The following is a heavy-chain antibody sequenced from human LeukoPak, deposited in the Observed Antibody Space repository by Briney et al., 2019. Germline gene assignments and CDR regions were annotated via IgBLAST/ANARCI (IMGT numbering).Heavy chain of an antibody. CDR1: GFTLRNYD. V-gene: IGHV3-23*01. Sequence: PGGSLRLSCAASGFTLRNYDMSWVRQAPVKGLEWVSAISESGTYYADSVKGRFTISRDNSKNTLYLQMNSLRAEDTAVYYCAKERDIVVVPAAIDYWGQGTLVTVSS. CDR3: AKERDIVVVPAAIDY. CDR2: ISESGT. D-gene: IGHD2-2*02. J-gene: IGHJ4*02.